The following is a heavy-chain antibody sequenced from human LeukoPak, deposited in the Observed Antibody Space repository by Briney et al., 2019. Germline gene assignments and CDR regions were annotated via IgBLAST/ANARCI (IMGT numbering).Heavy chain of an antibody. J-gene: IGHJ2*01. CDR2: ISSNGGSI. Sequence: GGSLRLSCAASGFTFSDYAMHWVRQAPGKELEYVSAISSNGGSIHYANSVKGRFTISRDNSKNALYLQMDSLRAEDMAVYYCARDTCGCGSGWHLYWYFDLWGRGTLVTVSS. D-gene: IGHD6-19*01. CDR1: GFTFSDYA. V-gene: IGHV3-64*01. CDR3: ARDTCGCGSGWHLYWYFDL.